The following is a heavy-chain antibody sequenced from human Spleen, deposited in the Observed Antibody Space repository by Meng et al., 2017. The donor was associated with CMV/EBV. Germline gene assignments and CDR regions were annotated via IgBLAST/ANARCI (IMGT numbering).Heavy chain of an antibody. V-gene: IGHV3-23*01. Sequence: LSLTCAASGFTFSSYAMSWVRQAPGKGLEWVSAISGSGGSTYYADSVKGRFTISRDNSKNTLYLQLNSLRVEDTAVYYCAKAFSSSWYREYYDYWGQGTLVTVSS. D-gene: IGHD6-13*01. CDR3: AKAFSSSWYREYYDY. CDR1: GFTFSSYA. J-gene: IGHJ4*02. CDR2: ISGSGGST.